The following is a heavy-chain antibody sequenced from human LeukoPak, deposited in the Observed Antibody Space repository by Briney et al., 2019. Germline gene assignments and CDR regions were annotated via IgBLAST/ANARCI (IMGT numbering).Heavy chain of an antibody. V-gene: IGHV3-21*01. CDR1: GFTFSSYE. CDR3: AREEDYYGSGSYYSRKLVDY. D-gene: IGHD3-10*01. Sequence: GGSLRLSCAASGFTFSSYEMNWVRQAPGKGLEWVSSISSSSSYIYYADSVKGRFTISRDNAKNSLYLQMNSLRAEDTAVYYCAREEDYYGSGSYYSRKLVDYWGQGTLVTVSS. CDR2: ISSSSSYI. J-gene: IGHJ4*02.